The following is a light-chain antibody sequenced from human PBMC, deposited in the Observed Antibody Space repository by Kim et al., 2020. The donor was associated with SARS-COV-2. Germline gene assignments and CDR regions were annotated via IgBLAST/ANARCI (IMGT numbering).Light chain of an antibody. V-gene: IGLV2-14*03. J-gene: IGLJ6*01. Sequence: QSALTQPASVSGSPGQSITISCTGTSADIGGYKYVSWYQQHPGKVPKLMIYDVSYRPSGVSNRFSGSKSGNTASLTISGLQAEDEADYYCSSYSTNSTPVVFGGGTKVTVL. CDR2: DVS. CDR3: SSYSTNSTPVV. CDR1: SADIGGYKY.